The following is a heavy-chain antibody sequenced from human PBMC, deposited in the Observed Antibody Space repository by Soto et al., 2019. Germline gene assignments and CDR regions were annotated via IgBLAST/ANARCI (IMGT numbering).Heavy chain of an antibody. D-gene: IGHD6-13*01. J-gene: IGHJ6*02. Sequence: SETLFLTCAVYGGSFSGYYWSWIRQPPGKGLEWIGEINHSGSTNYNPSLKSRVTISVDTSKNQFSLKLSSVTAADTAVYYCARRPSSSWDYYYGMDVWGQGTTVTVSS. CDR2: INHSGST. V-gene: IGHV4-34*01. CDR1: GGSFSGYY. CDR3: ARRPSSSWDYYYGMDV.